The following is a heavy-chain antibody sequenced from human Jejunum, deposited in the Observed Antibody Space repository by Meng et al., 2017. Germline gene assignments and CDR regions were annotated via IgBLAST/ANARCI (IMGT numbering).Heavy chain of an antibody. Sequence: QLQLQEYGSGLVKPSQTLSLTCAVSGGSISRGGYSWSWIRRPPGKGLEWIGEIYHRGNINYNPSLKSRVTISVDKSKNQFSLKLNSVTAADTAVYYCARVDSSASFDYWGQGTLVTVSS. CDR3: ARVDSSASFDY. CDR2: IYHRGNI. V-gene: IGHV4-30-2*01. D-gene: IGHD6-6*01. J-gene: IGHJ4*02. CDR1: GGSISRGGYS.